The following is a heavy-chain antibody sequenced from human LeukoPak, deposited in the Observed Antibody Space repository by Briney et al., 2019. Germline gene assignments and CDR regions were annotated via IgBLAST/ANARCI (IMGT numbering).Heavy chain of an antibody. D-gene: IGHD2-15*01. J-gene: IGHJ4*02. CDR1: GFTFDDYA. CDR3: ARGSLLVVKTLDY. V-gene: IGHV3-9*01. CDR2: ISWNSGSI. Sequence: PGGSLRLSCAASGFTFDDYAMHWVRQAPGKGLEWVSGISWNSGSIGYADSVKGRFTISRDNAKNSLYLQMNSLRAEDTALYYCARGSLLVVKTLDYWGQGTLVTVSS.